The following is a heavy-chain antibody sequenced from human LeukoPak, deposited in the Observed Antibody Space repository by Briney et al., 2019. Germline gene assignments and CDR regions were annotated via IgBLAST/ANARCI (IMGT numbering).Heavy chain of an antibody. CDR3: ARSYSNPDYYYYYGMDV. CDR1: GYTFTSYA. J-gene: IGHJ6*02. Sequence: ASVKVSCKASGYTFTSYAMHWVRQAPGQRLEWMGWINAGNGNTKYSQKFQGRVTITRDTSASTAYMELSSLRPEDTAVYYCARSYSNPDYYYYYGMDVWGQETTVTVSS. V-gene: IGHV1-3*01. D-gene: IGHD4-11*01. CDR2: INAGNGNT.